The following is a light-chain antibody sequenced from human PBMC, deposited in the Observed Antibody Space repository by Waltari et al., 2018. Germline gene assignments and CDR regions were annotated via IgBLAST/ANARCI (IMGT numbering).Light chain of an antibody. J-gene: IGLJ3*02. Sequence: QSALTQPASVSGSPGQSITISCTGTTSDVGGSNYVSWYQQHPGKAPKLIIYDVSTRPSGVYNRFSGSKSGNTASLTISGLQAEDEADYYCSSYTSSSTWVFGGGTKLTVL. CDR3: SSYTSSSTWV. V-gene: IGLV2-14*01. CDR2: DVS. CDR1: TSDVGGSNY.